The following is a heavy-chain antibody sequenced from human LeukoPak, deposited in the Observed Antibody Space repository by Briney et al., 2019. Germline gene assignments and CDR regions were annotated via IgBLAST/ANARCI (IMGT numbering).Heavy chain of an antibody. CDR1: GGSISSYY. D-gene: IGHD3-22*01. CDR2: IYISGST. V-gene: IGHV4-4*09. CDR3: ARLGDSSGYYLDY. J-gene: IGHJ4*02. Sequence: SETLSLTCTVSGGSISSYYWSWIRQPPGKGPEWIGYIYISGSTNYNPSLKSRVTISVDTSKNQFSLKLSSVTAADTAVYYCARLGDSSGYYLDYWGQGTLVTVSS.